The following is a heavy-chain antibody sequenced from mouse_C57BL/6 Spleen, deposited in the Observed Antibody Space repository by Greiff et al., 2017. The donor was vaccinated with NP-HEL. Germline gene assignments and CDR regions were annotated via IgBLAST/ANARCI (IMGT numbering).Heavy chain of an antibody. CDR1: GFNIKDDY. D-gene: IGHD2-3*01. V-gene: IGHV14-4*01. CDR3: IFYDGYYGFAY. Sequence: VHVKQSGAELVRPGASVKLSCTASGFNIKDDYMHWVKQRPEQGLEWIGWIDPENGDTEYASKFQGKATITADTSSNTAYLQLSSLTSEDTAVYYCIFYDGYYGFAYWGQGTLVTVSA. CDR2: IDPENGDT. J-gene: IGHJ3*01.